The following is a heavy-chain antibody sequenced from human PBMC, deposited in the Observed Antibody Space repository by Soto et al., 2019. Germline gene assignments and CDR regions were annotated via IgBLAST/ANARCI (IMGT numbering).Heavy chain of an antibody. CDR1: GYSFTNYW. CDR2: IYPGDSDS. D-gene: IGHD6-13*01. Sequence: LGESLKISCEGSGYSFTNYWIGWVRQMPGKGLEWMGTIYPGDSDSRYSPSFQGQVTISVAKSLNTAYLQWSSLKASDTAMYYCVRSDSSSWFFDHWGQGTPVTVSS. J-gene: IGHJ4*02. V-gene: IGHV5-51*01. CDR3: VRSDSSSWFFDH.